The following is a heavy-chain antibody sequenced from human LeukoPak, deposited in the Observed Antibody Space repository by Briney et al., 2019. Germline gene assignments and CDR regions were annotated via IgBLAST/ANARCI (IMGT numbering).Heavy chain of an antibody. J-gene: IGHJ4*02. CDR2: IYYSGST. CDR1: GGSISSSSYY. V-gene: IGHV4-39*01. CDR3: ARPQGYQLLDFEY. Sequence: SETLSLTCAVSGGSISSSSYYWGWVRQPPGRGLEWIGTIYYSGSTYYNPSLKSPVTISVDTSKNQFSLKLSSVTAADTAVYYCARPQGYQLLDFEYWGQGTLVTVSS. D-gene: IGHD2-2*01.